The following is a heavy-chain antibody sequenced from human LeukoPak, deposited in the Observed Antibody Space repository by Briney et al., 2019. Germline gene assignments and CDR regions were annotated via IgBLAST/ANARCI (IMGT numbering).Heavy chain of an antibody. CDR3: ARAPPPYDSIEYYFDY. CDR1: GYTFTGYY. V-gene: IGHV1-2*02. Sequence: ASVKVSCKASGYTFTGYYMHWVRQAPGQGLEWMGWINPNSGGTNYAQKFQGRVTMTRDTSISTAYMELSRLRSDDTAVYYCARAPPPYDSIEYYFDYWGQGTLVTVSS. CDR2: INPNSGGT. D-gene: IGHD3-22*01. J-gene: IGHJ4*02.